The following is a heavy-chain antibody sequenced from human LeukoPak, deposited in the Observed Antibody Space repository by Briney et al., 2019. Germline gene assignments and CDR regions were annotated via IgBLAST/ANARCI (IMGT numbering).Heavy chain of an antibody. CDR1: GFTFSSYP. D-gene: IGHD3-10*01. CDR2: ISGSDGTT. V-gene: IGHV3-23*01. J-gene: IGHJ4*02. Sequence: GGSLRLSCAASGFTFSSYPMSRVRQASGKGLEWVSVISGSDGTTKYADSVKGRFTISRDNSKNTLSLQMNSLRAEDTAVYYCAKGFYNSGTSLSALDDWGQGTLVTVSS. CDR3: AKGFYNSGTSLSALDD.